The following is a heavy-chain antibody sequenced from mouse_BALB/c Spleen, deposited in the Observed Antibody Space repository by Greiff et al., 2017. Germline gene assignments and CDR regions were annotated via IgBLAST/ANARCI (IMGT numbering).Heavy chain of an antibody. D-gene: IGHD1-1*01. CDR1: GFTFSSFG. V-gene: IGHV5-17*02. J-gene: IGHJ4*01. Sequence: EVMLVESGGGLVQPGGSRKLSCAASGFTFSSFGMHWVRQAPEKGLEWVAYISSGSSTIYFAVTVKGRFTISRDNPKNTLFLQMTSLRSEDTAMYYCATYYYGSSYAMDYWGQGTSVTVSS. CDR3: ATYYYGSSYAMDY. CDR2: ISSGSSTI.